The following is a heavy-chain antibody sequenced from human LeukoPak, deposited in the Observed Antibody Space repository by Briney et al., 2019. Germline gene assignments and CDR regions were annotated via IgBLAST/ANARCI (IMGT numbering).Heavy chain of an antibody. CDR3: ASYPRYSSSPPFDY. CDR2: INPNTGGT. CDR1: GYTFTGYY. Sequence: GASVKVSCMASGYTFTGYYMHWVRQAPGQGLEWMGWINPNTGGTNYAQKFQGRVTMTRDTTISTAYMELSRLTSDDTAVYYCASYPRYSSSPPFDYWGQGTLVTVSS. D-gene: IGHD6-19*01. V-gene: IGHV1-2*02. J-gene: IGHJ4*02.